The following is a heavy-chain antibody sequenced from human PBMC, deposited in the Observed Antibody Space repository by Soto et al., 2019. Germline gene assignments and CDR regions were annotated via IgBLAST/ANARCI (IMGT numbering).Heavy chain of an antibody. CDR3: AREDGGGGRRHDF. CDR1: GYTFAMHY. J-gene: IGHJ4*02. D-gene: IGHD2-15*01. Sequence: QVQLVQSGAEVKKPGASVKISCKTSGYTFAMHYIHWVRQAPGQGLEWMGMINPSDGSTSYVQKFQGRVTMTRDTSATTVFLNMSRLTSHDTAVFYCAREDGGGGRRHDFWGQGTPVTVSS. V-gene: IGHV1-46*01. CDR2: INPSDGST.